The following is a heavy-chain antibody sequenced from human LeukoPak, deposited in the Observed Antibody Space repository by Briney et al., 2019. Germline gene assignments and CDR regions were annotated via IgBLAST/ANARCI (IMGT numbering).Heavy chain of an antibody. CDR3: AKGFGEMQRLVLDSDAFDI. CDR1: GFTFSSYG. J-gene: IGHJ3*02. V-gene: IGHV3-30*18. D-gene: IGHD6-13*01. Sequence: GGSLRLSCAASGFTFSSYGMHWVRQAPGKGLEWVAVISYDGSNKYYADSVKGRFTISRDNSKNTLYLQMNSLRAEDTAVYYCAKGFGEMQRLVLDSDAFDIWGQGTMVTVSS. CDR2: ISYDGSNK.